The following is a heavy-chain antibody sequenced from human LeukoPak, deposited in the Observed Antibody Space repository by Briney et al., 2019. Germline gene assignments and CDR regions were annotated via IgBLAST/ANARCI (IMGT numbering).Heavy chain of an antibody. V-gene: IGHV4-30-4*01. D-gene: IGHD3-22*01. Sequence: SQTLSLTCTVSGGSISSGDYYWSWIRQPPGKGLEWIGYTYYSGSTYYNPSLKNRVSISVDTSKNQFFLNLSSVTAADTAVYYCARPYYYDSRIDPWGQGTLVTVSS. J-gene: IGHJ5*02. CDR2: TYYSGST. CDR3: ARPYYYDSRIDP. CDR1: GGSISSGDYY.